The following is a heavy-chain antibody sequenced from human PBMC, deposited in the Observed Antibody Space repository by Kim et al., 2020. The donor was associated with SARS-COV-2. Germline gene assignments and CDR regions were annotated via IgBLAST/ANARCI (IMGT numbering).Heavy chain of an antibody. Sequence: GGSLRLSCAASGFTFSSYAMHWVRQAPGKGLEWVAVISYDGSNKYYADSVKGRFTISRDNSKNTLYLQMNSLRAEDTAVYYCAGDRRIAAAGRAVRGGTYYYDSSGYWGQGTLVTVSS. V-gene: IGHV3-30*04. D-gene: IGHD3-22*01. CDR2: ISYDGSNK. J-gene: IGHJ4*02. CDR1: GFTFSSYA. CDR3: AGDRRIAAAGRAVRGGTYYYDSSGY.